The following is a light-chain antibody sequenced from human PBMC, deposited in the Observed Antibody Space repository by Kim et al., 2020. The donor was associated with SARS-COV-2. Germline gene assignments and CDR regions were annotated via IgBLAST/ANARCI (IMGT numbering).Light chain of an antibody. CDR3: QQYSSFSP. J-gene: IGKJ2*01. CDR2: KAS. Sequence: LSVSVGDRVTITCRANQTISSWLAWYQQKPGKAPKLLIQKASNLETGVPSRFSGRGSGTEFTLTISSLQPDDFATYYCQQYSSFSPFGQGTKLEI. CDR1: QTISSW. V-gene: IGKV1-5*03.